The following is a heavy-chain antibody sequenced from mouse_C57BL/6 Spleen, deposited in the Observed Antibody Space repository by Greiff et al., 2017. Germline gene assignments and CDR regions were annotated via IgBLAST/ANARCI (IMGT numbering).Heavy chain of an antibody. V-gene: IGHV1-80*01. CDR3: ARWLLGAMDY. J-gene: IGHJ4*01. Sequence: QVQLKESGAELVKPGASVKISCKASGYAFSSYWMNWVKQRPGKGLEWIGQIYPGDGDTNYNGKFKGKATLTADKSSSTAYMQLSSLTSEDSAVYFCARWLLGAMDYWGQGTSVTVSS. CDR2: IYPGDGDT. D-gene: IGHD2-3*01. CDR1: GYAFSSYW.